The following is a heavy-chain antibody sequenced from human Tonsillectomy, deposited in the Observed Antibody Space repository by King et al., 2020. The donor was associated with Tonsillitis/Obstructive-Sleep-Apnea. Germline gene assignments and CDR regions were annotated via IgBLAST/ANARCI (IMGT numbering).Heavy chain of an antibody. CDR3: ARAPVVAAASLDY. CDR1: GGSISSYY. J-gene: IGHJ4*02. D-gene: IGHD2-2*01. V-gene: IGHV4-59*01. Sequence: VQLQESGPGLVKPSETLSLTCTVSGGSISSYYWSWIRQPPGKGLEWIGYIYYSGSTNYNPSLKSRVTISVDTSKNQFSLKLSSVTAADTAVYYCARAPVVAAASLDYWGQGNLVTVSS. CDR2: IYYSGST.